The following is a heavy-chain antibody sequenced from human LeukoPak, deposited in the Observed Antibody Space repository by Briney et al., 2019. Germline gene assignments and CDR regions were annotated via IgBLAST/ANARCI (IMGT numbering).Heavy chain of an antibody. D-gene: IGHD3-22*01. CDR2: IFSNDEK. CDR1: GFSLSNARMG. V-gene: IGHV2-26*01. CDR3: ARIEDPVYYYDRGVYAFDI. Sequence: ESGPTLVKPTETLTLTCTVSGFSLSNARMGVSWIRQPPGKALEWLAHIFSNDEKSYSTSLKSRLTISKDTSKSQVVLTMTNMDPVDTATYYCARIEDPVYYYDRGVYAFDIWGQGTMVTVSS. J-gene: IGHJ3*02.